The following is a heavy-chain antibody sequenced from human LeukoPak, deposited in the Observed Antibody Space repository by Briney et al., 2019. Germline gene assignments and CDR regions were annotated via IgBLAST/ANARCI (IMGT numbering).Heavy chain of an antibody. CDR2: ISSSSSYI. Sequence: GGCLRLSCAASGFTFSSYSMNWVRQAPGKGLEWVSSISSSSSYIYYADSVKGRFTISRDNAKNSLYLQMNSLRAEDTAVYYCARTYYYGSGSYSRDAFDIWGQGTMVTVSS. CDR3: ARTYYYGSGSYSRDAFDI. D-gene: IGHD3-10*01. CDR1: GFTFSSYS. V-gene: IGHV3-21*01. J-gene: IGHJ3*02.